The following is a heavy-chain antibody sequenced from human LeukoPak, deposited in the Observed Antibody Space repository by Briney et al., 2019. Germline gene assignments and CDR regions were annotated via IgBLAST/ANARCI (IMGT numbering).Heavy chain of an antibody. Sequence: SETLSLTCTVSGGSISSYYWSWIRQPAGKGLEWIGRIYTSGSTNYNPSLKSRVTMSVDTSKNQFSLKLSSVTAADTAVYYCARVRRSSSAYDAFDIWGQGTMVTVSS. J-gene: IGHJ3*02. CDR1: GGSISSYY. CDR3: ARVRRSSSAYDAFDI. V-gene: IGHV4-4*07. CDR2: IYTSGST. D-gene: IGHD6-6*01.